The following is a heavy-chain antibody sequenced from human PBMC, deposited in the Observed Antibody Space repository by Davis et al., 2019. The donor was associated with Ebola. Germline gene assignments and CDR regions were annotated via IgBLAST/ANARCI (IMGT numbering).Heavy chain of an antibody. J-gene: IGHJ4*02. CDR1: GFTFSGAA. Sequence: GESLKISCTASGFTFSGAALHWVRQASGKGLEWIGRIRSKSNSYATAYAASVEGRFTISRDDSKNTAYLQMNSLKTEDTAVYYCTARRLVVVPAAILEDWGQGTLVTVSS. CDR3: TARRLVVVPAAILED. CDR2: IRSKSNSYAT. D-gene: IGHD2-2*02. V-gene: IGHV3-73*01.